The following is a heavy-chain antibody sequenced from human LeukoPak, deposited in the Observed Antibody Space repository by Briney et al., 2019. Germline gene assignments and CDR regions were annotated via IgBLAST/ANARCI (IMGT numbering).Heavy chain of an antibody. D-gene: IGHD5-18*01. V-gene: IGHV1-3*01. J-gene: IGHJ4*02. CDR3: ASHSYGSLDY. Sequence: ASVKVSCKTSGYTFTTYAIHWVRQAPGQRLEWMGLINADDGNTRYSQKFQGRVTITRDTSASTAYMELSSLRSEDTAVYYCASHSYGSLDYWGQGTLVTVSS. CDR1: GYTFTTYA. CDR2: INADDGNT.